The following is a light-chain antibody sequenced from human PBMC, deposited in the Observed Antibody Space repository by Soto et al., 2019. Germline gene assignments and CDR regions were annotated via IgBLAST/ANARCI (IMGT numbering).Light chain of an antibody. V-gene: IGKV1-9*01. J-gene: IGKJ1*01. Sequence: IQLTQSPSSLSASVGDRVTITCRASQAISSHLAWYQQKPGRAPNLLIYGASTLQSGVPSRFSGSGSGTDFTLTISSLQPEDFATYYCQQLNSYPRTFGQGTKVEIK. CDR3: QQLNSYPRT. CDR1: QAISSH. CDR2: GAS.